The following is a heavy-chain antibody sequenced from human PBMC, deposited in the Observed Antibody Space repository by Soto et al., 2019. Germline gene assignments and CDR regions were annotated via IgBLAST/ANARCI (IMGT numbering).Heavy chain of an antibody. V-gene: IGHV3-30-3*01. CDR2: ISYDGSNK. CDR3: ARVRAPAGAGWFDP. CDR1: GFTFSSYA. Sequence: QVQLVESGGGVVQPGRSLRLSCAASGFTFSSYAMHWVRQAPGKGLEWVAVISYDGSNKYYADSVKGRFTISRDNSKYTLYLQMNSLRAEDTAVYYCARVRAPAGAGWFDPWGQGTLVTVSS. D-gene: IGHD6-13*01. J-gene: IGHJ5*02.